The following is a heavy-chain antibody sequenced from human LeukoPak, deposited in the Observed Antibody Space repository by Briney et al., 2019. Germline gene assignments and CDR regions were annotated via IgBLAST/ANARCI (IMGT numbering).Heavy chain of an antibody. CDR1: GFTFSSYG. CDR2: IWYDGSNK. CDR3: AKEAVSSTSWGYYYYYMDV. J-gene: IGHJ6*03. Sequence: PGRSLRLSCAASGFTFSSYGMHWVRQAPGKGLEWVAVIWYDGSNKYYADSVKGRFTISRDNSKNTLYLQMNSLRAEDTAVYYCAKEAVSSTSWGYYYYYMDVWGKGTTVTVSS. D-gene: IGHD2-2*01. V-gene: IGHV3-33*06.